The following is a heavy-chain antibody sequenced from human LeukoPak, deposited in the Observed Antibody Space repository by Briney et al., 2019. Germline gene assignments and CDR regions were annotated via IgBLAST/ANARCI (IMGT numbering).Heavy chain of an antibody. CDR2: IYHSGST. V-gene: IGHV4-30-2*01. CDR1: GGSISSGGSS. Sequence: SETLSLTCAVSGGSISSGGSSWSWIRQPPGTGLGWIGYIYHSGSTYYNPSLKSRVTISVDTSKNQFSLKLSSVTAADTAVYYCARGSLNYYYYGMDVWGQGTTVTVSS. CDR3: ARGSLNYYYYGMDV. J-gene: IGHJ6*02.